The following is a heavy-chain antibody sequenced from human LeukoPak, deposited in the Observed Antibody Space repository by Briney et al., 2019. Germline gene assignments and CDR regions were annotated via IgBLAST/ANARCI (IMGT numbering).Heavy chain of an antibody. Sequence: GGSLRLSCAASGFTFSSYAMHWVRQAPGKGLEWVAVISYDGSNKYYRDSVKGRFTISRDTSKNTLYLQMNSLRAEETAVYYCGRGANYYDSSGYSYNFEYWGQGTMVTVSS. CDR1: GFTFSSYA. V-gene: IGHV3-30*04. J-gene: IGHJ4*02. CDR3: GRGANYYDSSGYSYNFEY. D-gene: IGHD3-22*01. CDR2: ISYDGSNK.